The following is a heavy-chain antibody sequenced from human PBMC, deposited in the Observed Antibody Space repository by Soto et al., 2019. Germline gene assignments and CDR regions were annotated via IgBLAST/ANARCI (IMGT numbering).Heavy chain of an antibody. D-gene: IGHD2-15*01. CDR2: ISSNGGST. CDR3: ARDGYCSGGSCYSVPVFDY. CDR1: GFTFSSYA. V-gene: IGHV3-64*01. Sequence: PGGSLRLSCAASGFTFSSYAMHWVRQAPGKGLEYVSVISSNGGSTDYANSVKGRFTISRDNSKNTLYLQMNSLRAEDTAVYYCARDGYCSGGSCYSVPVFDYWGQGTLVTVSS. J-gene: IGHJ4*02.